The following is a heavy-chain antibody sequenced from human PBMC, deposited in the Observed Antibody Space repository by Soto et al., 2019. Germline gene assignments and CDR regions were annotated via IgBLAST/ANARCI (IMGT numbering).Heavy chain of an antibody. J-gene: IGHJ4*02. CDR1: GFTFSSYA. V-gene: IGHV3-23*01. Sequence: GGYLRLSCAASGFTFSSYAMSWVRQAPGKGLVWVSAISGSGGSTYYADSVKGRFTISRDNSKNTLYLQMNILRAEATAVYYCAKAPMPNCSGGSCYSVLAYWGEGTLVTVSS. D-gene: IGHD2-15*01. CDR3: AKAPMPNCSGGSCYSVLAY. CDR2: ISGSGGST.